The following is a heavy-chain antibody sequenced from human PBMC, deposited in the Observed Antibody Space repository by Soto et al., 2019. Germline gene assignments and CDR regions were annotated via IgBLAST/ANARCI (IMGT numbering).Heavy chain of an antibody. CDR1: GFPFSSYW. CDR2: IKYDGTIT. Sequence: EVQLVESGGGSVQPGESLRLSCAASGFPFSSYWIHWVRKAPGKGLVWVSRIKYDGTITNYADSLKGRLTISRDNAENTVYLQMNSLRVEDTAVYYCVRGAKGGYYVDVWGKGTTVTVSS. D-gene: IGHD6-13*01. J-gene: IGHJ6*03. V-gene: IGHV3-74*01. CDR3: VRGAKGGYYVDV.